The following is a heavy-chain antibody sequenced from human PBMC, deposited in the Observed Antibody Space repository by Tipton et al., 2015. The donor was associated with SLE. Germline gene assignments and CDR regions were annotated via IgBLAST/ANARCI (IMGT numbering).Heavy chain of an antibody. J-gene: IGHJ3*02. CDR2: IYYSGST. CDR1: GGSFSGYY. D-gene: IGHD3-10*01. CDR3: ARGLLWGAFDI. V-gene: IGHV4-31*11. Sequence: TLSLTCAVYGGSFSGYYWCWIRQHPGKGLEWIGYIYYSGSTYYNSSLKSRVTISVDTSKNQFSLKLSSVTAADTAVYYCARGLLWGAFDIWGQGTMVTVSS.